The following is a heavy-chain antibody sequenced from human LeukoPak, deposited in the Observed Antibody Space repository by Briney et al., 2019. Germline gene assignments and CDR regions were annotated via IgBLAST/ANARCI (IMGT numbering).Heavy chain of an antibody. V-gene: IGHV4-61*02. CDR2: IFTGGST. Sequence: PSETLSLTCSVSGVSINSGNYYWTWIRQPAGKGLQWIGRIFTGGSTNYNPSLQSRVTISMDTSKSQVSLRPRSVAATDTAVYYCTRVVSSVYYYMDVWGKGTAVTVSS. J-gene: IGHJ6*03. CDR1: GVSINSGNYY. CDR3: TRVVSSVYYYMDV. D-gene: IGHD2/OR15-2a*01.